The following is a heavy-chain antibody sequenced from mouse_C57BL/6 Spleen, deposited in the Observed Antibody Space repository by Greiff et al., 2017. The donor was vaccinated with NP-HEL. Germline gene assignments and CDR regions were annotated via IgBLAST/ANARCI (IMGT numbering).Heavy chain of an antibody. Sequence: QVQLQQSGAELAKPGASVQLSCKASGYTFTSYWMHWVKQRPGQGLEWIGYINPSSGYTKYNQKFKDKATLTADKASSTAYMQLSSLTYEDSAVYYCARSIYYDYDYWYFDVWGTGTTVTVSS. CDR1: GYTFTSYW. D-gene: IGHD2-4*01. CDR2: INPSSGYT. J-gene: IGHJ1*03. V-gene: IGHV1-7*01. CDR3: ARSIYYDYDYWYFDV.